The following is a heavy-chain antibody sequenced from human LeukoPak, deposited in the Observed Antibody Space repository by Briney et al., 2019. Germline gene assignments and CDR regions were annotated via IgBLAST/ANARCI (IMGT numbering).Heavy chain of an antibody. J-gene: IGHJ4*02. CDR3: ARGRCRNSGCRPYFDY. CDR1: GDSISNYY. CDR2: IYYSESI. V-gene: IGHV4-59*01. Sequence: SETLSLTCTVSGDSISNYYWSWIRQPPGKGLEWIGYIYYSESINYNPSLKSRVTISTDMSKSQFSLNLRSVTAEDTGIYYCARGRCRNSGCRPYFDYWGQGTQITVSS. D-gene: IGHD2/OR15-2a*01.